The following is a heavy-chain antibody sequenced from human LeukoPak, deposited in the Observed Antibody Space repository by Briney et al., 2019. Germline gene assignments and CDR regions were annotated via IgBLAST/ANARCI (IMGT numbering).Heavy chain of an antibody. CDR1: GGSISSYC. J-gene: IGHJ3*02. D-gene: IGHD2-2*01. CDR2: IYYSGST. CDR3: ARDNQRDAFDI. V-gene: IGHV4-59*01. Sequence: SETLSLTCTVSGGSISSYCWSWIRHPPGKGLEWIGYIYYSGSTNYNPSLKSRVTISVDTSKNQFSLKLSSVTAADTAVYYCARDNQRDAFDIWGQGTMVTVSS.